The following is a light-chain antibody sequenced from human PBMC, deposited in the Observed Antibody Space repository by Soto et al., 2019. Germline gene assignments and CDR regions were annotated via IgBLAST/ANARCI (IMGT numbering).Light chain of an antibody. CDR1: QSVSSSY. CDR2: GAS. Sequence: EIVLTQSPGTLSLSPGERATLSCRASQSVSSSYLAWYQQKPGQAPRLLIYGASSRATGIPDRFSGSGSGTDFTLTISRLEPEDFAVHYCQQYGSSHFTFGPGTKVDIK. J-gene: IGKJ3*01. CDR3: QQYGSSHFT. V-gene: IGKV3-20*01.